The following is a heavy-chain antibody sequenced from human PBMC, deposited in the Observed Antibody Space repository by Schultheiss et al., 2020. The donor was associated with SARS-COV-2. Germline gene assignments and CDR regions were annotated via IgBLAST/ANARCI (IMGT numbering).Heavy chain of an antibody. J-gene: IGHJ4*01. CDR1: GGSISSGGYY. CDR2: IYYSGST. CDR3: ARVGGMVRGAEVRKKYYFDY. V-gene: IGHV4-31*03. Sequence: SQTLSLTCTVSGGSISSGGYYWSWIRQHPGTGLEWIGYIYYSGSTYYNPSLKSRVTISVDTSKNQFSLKLSSVTAADTAVYYCARVGGMVRGAEVRKKYYFDYWGQGTLVTVSS. D-gene: IGHD3-10*01.